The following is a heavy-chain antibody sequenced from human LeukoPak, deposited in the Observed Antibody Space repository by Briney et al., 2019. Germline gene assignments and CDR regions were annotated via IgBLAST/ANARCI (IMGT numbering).Heavy chain of an antibody. CDR1: GFTFSSYW. J-gene: IGHJ4*02. CDR2: IKQDGSEK. D-gene: IGHD6-19*01. CDR3: ARDLSGSGWYRGYYFDY. Sequence: GGSLRLSCAASGFTFSSYWMSWVRQAPGKGLEWVANIKQDGSEKYYVDSVKGRFTISRDNAKNSLYLQMNSLRAEDTAVYYCARDLSGSGWYRGYYFDYWGQGTLVTVSS. V-gene: IGHV3-7*01.